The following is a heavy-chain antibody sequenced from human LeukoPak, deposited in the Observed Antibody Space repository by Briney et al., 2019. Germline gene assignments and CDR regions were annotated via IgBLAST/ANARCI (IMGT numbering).Heavy chain of an antibody. J-gene: IGHJ4*02. CDR1: GGSFSGYY. CDR3: SGHCSSTSCHGDY. D-gene: IGHD2-2*01. Sequence: SETLSLTCAVYGGSFSGYYWSWIRQPPGKGLEWIGEINHSGSTNYNPSLKSRVTISVDTSKNQFSLKLSSVTAADTAVYYCSGHCSSTSCHGDYWGQGTLVTVSS. V-gene: IGHV4-34*07. CDR2: INHSGST.